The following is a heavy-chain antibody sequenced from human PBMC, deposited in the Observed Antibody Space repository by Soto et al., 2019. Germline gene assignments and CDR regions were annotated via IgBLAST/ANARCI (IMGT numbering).Heavy chain of an antibody. J-gene: IGHJ6*02. CDR3: ARGSGAARPLGGENYYYYYGMDV. Sequence: ASVKVSCKASGGTFSSYAISWVRQAPGQGLEWMGGIIPIFGTANYAQKFQGRVTITADESTSTAYMELSSLRSEDTAVYYCARGSGAARPLGGENYYYYYGMDVWGQGTTVTVSS. CDR1: GGTFSSYA. V-gene: IGHV1-69*13. CDR2: IIPIFGTA. D-gene: IGHD6-6*01.